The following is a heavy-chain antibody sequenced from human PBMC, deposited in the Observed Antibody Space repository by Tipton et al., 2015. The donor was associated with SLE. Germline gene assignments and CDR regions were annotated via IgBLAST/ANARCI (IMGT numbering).Heavy chain of an antibody. CDR3: AKYYDFSSYYYGMDV. D-gene: IGHD3-3*01. V-gene: IGHV4-38-2*02. CDR1: GYSISSGYY. Sequence: LRLSCTVSGYSISSGYYWGWIRQPPGKGLEWIGSIYHSGSTYYNPSLKSRVTISVDTSKNQFSLKLSSVTAADTAVYYCAKYYDFSSYYYGMDVWGQGTTVTVSS. J-gene: IGHJ6*02. CDR2: IYHSGST.